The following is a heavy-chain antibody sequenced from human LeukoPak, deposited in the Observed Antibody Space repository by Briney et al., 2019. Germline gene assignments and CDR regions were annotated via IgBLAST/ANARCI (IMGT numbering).Heavy chain of an antibody. CDR3: AKPSLTGWYFDL. J-gene: IGHJ2*01. V-gene: IGHV3-9*01. Sequence: AGGSLRLSCAASGFTFSTYWMTWVRQAPGKGLEWVSGISWNSGSIGYADSVKGRFTISRDNAKNSLYLQMNSLRAEDTALYYCAKPSLTGWYFDLWGRGTLVTVSS. CDR1: GFTFSTYW. D-gene: IGHD1-20*01. CDR2: ISWNSGSI.